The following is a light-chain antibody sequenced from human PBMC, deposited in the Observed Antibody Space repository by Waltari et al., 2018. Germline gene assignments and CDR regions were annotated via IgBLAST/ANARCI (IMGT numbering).Light chain of an antibody. CDR1: QDISTS. Sequence: EIHMTQSPSSVFASVGDRVSMSCGAGQDISTSLAWYQQKSGKAPSLLIYHSSTLQSRVPSLFSGARTETDFTLTINHLHPADVATYLCQQRDTSPPTFGPGTKVELK. V-gene: IGKV1-12*01. CDR3: QQRDTSPPT. J-gene: IGKJ1*01. CDR2: HSS.